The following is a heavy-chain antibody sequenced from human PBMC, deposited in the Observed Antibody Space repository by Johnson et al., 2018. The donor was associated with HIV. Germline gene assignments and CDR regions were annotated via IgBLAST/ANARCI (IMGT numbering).Heavy chain of an antibody. CDR3: ARDRGIAARPFRYAFDI. CDR1: GFTFSSYA. V-gene: IGHV3-30*04. CDR2: ISYDGSNK. D-gene: IGHD6-6*01. Sequence: QVLLVESGGGVVQPGRSLRLSCAASGFTFSSYAMHWVRQAPGKGLEWVAVISYDGSNKYYADSVKGRFTISRDNSKNTLYLRMNSLRAEDTAVYYCARDRGIAARPFRYAFDIWGKGTIVTVSS. J-gene: IGHJ3*02.